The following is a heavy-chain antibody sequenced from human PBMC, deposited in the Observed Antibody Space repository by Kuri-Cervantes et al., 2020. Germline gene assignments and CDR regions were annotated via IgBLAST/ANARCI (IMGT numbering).Heavy chain of an antibody. CDR3: ARLAMRWYGPAYYYYYGMDV. Sequence: SVKVSCKASGGTFSSYTISWVRQAPGQGLEWMGRIIPILGIANYAQKFQGRVTITADKSTSTAYMELSSLRSEDTAVYYRARLAMRWYGPAYYYYYGMDVWGQGTTVTVSS. D-gene: IGHD5-24*01. V-gene: IGHV1-69*02. J-gene: IGHJ6*02. CDR2: IIPILGIA. CDR1: GGTFSSYT.